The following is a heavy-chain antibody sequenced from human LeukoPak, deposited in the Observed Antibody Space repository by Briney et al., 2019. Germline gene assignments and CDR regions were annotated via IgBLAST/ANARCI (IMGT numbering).Heavy chain of an antibody. Sequence: GGSLRLSCAASGFTFSSYAMSWVRQAPGEGLEWVSAISGSGGSTYYADSVKGRFTISRDNSKNTLYLQMNSLRAEDTAVYYCAKDGASVVEDYYMDVWGKGTTVTVSS. CDR3: AKDGASVVEDYYMDV. J-gene: IGHJ6*03. D-gene: IGHD3-22*01. V-gene: IGHV3-23*01. CDR1: GFTFSSYA. CDR2: ISGSGGST.